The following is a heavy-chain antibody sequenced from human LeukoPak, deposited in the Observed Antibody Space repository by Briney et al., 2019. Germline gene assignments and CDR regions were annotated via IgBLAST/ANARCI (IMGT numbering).Heavy chain of an antibody. J-gene: IGHJ4*02. CDR3: AREYSRYSGTYYDY. Sequence: ASVKVSCKASGYTYTGHFIHWVRQAPGQGLEWMGWSNPNSGGTNYAQKFQGRVTMTRDTSISTAYMELSRVISDDTAVYYCAREYSRYSGTYYDYWGQGTLVTVSS. CDR2: SNPNSGGT. V-gene: IGHV1-2*02. CDR1: GYTYTGHF. D-gene: IGHD5-12*01.